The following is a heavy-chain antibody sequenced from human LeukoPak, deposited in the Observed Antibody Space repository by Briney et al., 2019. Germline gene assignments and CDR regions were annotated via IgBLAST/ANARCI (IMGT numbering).Heavy chain of an antibody. CDR3: ATGVNDYSNYRNYYYYYMDV. Sequence: ASVKVSCKVSGYTLTELSMHWVRQAPGKGLEWMGGFDPEDGETIYAQKFQGRVTMTEDTSTDTAYMELSSLRSEDTAVYYCATGVNDYSNYRNYYYYYMDVWGKGTTVTVSS. CDR1: GYTLTELS. CDR2: FDPEDGET. J-gene: IGHJ6*03. D-gene: IGHD4-11*01. V-gene: IGHV1-24*01.